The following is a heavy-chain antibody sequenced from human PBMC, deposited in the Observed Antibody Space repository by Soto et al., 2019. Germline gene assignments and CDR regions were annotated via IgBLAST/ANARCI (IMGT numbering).Heavy chain of an antibody. V-gene: IGHV3-23*01. D-gene: IGHD3-16*02. Sequence: GGSLRLSCAASEFTFSSYAMSWFRQGPGKGLEWVSAISGSGGTTYYADSVKGRFTISRDNSKNTLYMQMNILRAEDTAVYYCARDPTLILLGVLSLSNTFDDWCQGTLVTVFS. CDR3: ARDPTLILLGVLSLSNTFDD. CDR1: EFTFSSYA. J-gene: IGHJ4*02. CDR2: ISGSGGTT.